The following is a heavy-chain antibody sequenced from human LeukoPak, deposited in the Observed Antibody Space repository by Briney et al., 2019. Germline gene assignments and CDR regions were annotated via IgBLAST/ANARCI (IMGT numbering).Heavy chain of an antibody. V-gene: IGHV1-18*01. CDR1: RYTFTNYP. J-gene: IGHJ4*02. CDR2: ISAYNGNT. CDR3: ARHTVTTGLEDY. D-gene: IGHD4-17*01. Sequence: ASVKVSCKASRYTFTNYPMNWVRQAPGQGLEWMGWISAYNGNTNYAQKLQGRVTMTTDTSTSTAYMELRSLRSDDTAVYYCARHTVTTGLEDYWGQGTLVTVSS.